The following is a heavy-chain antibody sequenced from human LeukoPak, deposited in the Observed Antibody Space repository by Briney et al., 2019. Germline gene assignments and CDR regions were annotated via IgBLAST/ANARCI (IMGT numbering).Heavy chain of an antibody. J-gene: IGHJ4*02. CDR1: GFRFGGYA. V-gene: IGHV3-49*04. CDR2: IRSKALYGTS. Sequence: GGSLRLSCSGSGFRFGGYALSWVRQAPGKGLEWVGFIRSKALYGTSEYAASVEGRFSISRDDSNNIVYLQMNSLKTEDTAVYFCVRESARDYYFDFWGQGTLVTVSS. CDR3: VRESARDYYFDF. D-gene: IGHD4/OR15-4a*01.